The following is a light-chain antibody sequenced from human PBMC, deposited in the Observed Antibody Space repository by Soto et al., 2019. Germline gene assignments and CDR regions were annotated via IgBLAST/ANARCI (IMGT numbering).Light chain of an antibody. J-gene: IGLJ1*01. V-gene: IGLV2-14*01. CDR2: DVS. Sequence: QSVLTQPASVSGSPGQSITISCTGTSSDVGGYNYVSWYQQHPGKAPKLMIYDVSNRPSGVSNRFSGSKPGNTASLTISGLQAEDEADYYCSSYTSSSPFYVFGTGTKLTVL. CDR1: SSDVGGYNY. CDR3: SSYTSSSPFYV.